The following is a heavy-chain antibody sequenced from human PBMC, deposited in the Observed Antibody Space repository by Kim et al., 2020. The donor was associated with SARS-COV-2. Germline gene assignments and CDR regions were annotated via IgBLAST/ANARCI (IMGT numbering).Heavy chain of an antibody. V-gene: IGHV3-48*02. J-gene: IGHJ4*02. CDR2: M. Sequence: MYCADSVTARFAISRDNAKNSLYLQMNSLRDEDTAVYYCARDSSTTPGDYWGQGTLVTVSS. CDR3: ARDSSTTPGDY. D-gene: IGHD4-17*01.